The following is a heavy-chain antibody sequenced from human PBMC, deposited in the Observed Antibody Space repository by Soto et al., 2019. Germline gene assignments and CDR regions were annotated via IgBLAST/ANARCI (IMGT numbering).Heavy chain of an antibody. Sequence: GGSLSLSCAASGFIFSSYGMRWVRQALGKGLEWVAVIWYDGSNKYYADSVKGRFTISRDNSKNTLYLQMNSLRAEDTAVHYCARWEDYYYGMDVWGQGTTVTVSS. CDR2: IWYDGSNK. CDR3: ARWEDYYYGMDV. D-gene: IGHD1-26*01. V-gene: IGHV3-33*01. J-gene: IGHJ6*02. CDR1: GFIFSSYG.